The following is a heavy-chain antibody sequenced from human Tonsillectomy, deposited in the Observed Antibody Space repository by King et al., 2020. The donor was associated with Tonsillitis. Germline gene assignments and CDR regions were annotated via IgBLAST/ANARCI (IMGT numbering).Heavy chain of an antibody. CDR3: VILPFY. V-gene: IGHV3-7*03. CDR1: GLTLSNFW. Sequence: EVQLVESGGGLVQPGGSLRLSCAVPGLTLSNFWMTWVRQTPGKGLEWVANIDQDGSEKFYLDSVKGRFTISRDNAKNSLYLQMNSLRADDTAVYYCVILPFYWGQGTLVTVSS. CDR2: IDQDGSEK. J-gene: IGHJ4*02.